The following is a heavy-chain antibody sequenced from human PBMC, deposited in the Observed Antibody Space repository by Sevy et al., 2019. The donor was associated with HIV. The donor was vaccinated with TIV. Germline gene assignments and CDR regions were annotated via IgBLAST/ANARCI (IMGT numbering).Heavy chain of an antibody. D-gene: IGHD3-10*01. CDR3: AKDLERITMVRGVIMGTFDY. Sequence: GGSLRLSCAASGFTFSSYAMSWVRQAPGKGLEWVSVISGSGGSTYYADSVKGRFTISRDNSKNTLYLQMNSLRAEDTAVYYCAKDLERITMVRGVIMGTFDYWGQGTLVTVSS. CDR1: GFTFSSYA. J-gene: IGHJ4*02. V-gene: IGHV3-23*01. CDR2: ISGSGGST.